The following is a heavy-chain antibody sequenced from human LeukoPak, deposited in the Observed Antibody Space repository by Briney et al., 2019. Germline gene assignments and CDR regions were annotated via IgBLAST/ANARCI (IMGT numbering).Heavy chain of an antibody. CDR3: AELDITMIGGV. CDR2: ISSSGSTI. J-gene: IGHJ6*04. D-gene: IGHD3-10*02. V-gene: IGHV3-48*03. CDR1: GFTFSSYE. Sequence: PEGSLRLSCAASGFTFSSYEMNWVRQAPGEGLEWVSYISSSGSTIYYADSVKGRFTISRDNAKNSLYLQMNSLRAEDTAVYYCAELDITMIGGVWGKGTTVTISS.